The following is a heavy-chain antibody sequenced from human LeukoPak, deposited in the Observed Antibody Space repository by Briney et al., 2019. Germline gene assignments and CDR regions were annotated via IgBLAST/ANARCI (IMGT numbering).Heavy chain of an antibody. CDR3: AGGGSTWLEY. Sequence: GGSLRLSCAASGFTFSSYWMHWVRQDPGKGLVWVSRITSDGSSTSHAESVKGRFTTSRDNAKNTLYLQMNSLRAEDTAVYYCAGGGSTWLEYWGQGSLVTVSS. V-gene: IGHV3-74*01. CDR1: GFTFSSYW. D-gene: IGHD6-13*01. CDR2: ITSDGSST. J-gene: IGHJ4*02.